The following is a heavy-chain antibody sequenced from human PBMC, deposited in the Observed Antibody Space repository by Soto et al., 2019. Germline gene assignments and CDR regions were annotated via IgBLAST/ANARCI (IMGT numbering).Heavy chain of an antibody. D-gene: IGHD4-4*01. Sequence: EVQLLESGGGLVQPGGSLRLSCAASGFTFSTSAMTWVRQAPGKGLEWVSTTGLNGRTTYYADSLKGRFTISRDNSKNTLLLQMNSLGAEDTAVYYCAKDSNKYSSSLRGRYFDYWGQGIGVTVSS. CDR2: TGLNGRTT. J-gene: IGHJ4*02. V-gene: IGHV3-23*01. CDR1: GFTFSTSA. CDR3: AKDSNKYSSSLRGRYFDY.